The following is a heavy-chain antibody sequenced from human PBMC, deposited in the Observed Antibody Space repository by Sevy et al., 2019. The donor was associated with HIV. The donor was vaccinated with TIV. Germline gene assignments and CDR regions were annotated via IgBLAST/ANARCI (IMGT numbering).Heavy chain of an antibody. V-gene: IGHV3-23*01. CDR1: GFTFSSYA. CDR3: AKGGYCSNAACYTDFDY. CDR2: ITGSGSNT. D-gene: IGHD2-8*01. J-gene: IGHJ4*02. Sequence: GGSLRLSCAASGFTFSSYAMSWVRQAPGKGLEWVSAITGSGSNTYYADSVKGRFTISRDNSKNMLYLQMNTLRAEDTAVYYCAKGGYCSNAACYTDFDYWGQGTLVTVSS.